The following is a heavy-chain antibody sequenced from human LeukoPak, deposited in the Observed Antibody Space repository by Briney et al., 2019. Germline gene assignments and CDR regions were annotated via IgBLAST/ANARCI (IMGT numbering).Heavy chain of an antibody. CDR1: GYTFTSYG. CDR2: ISAHNGNT. J-gene: IGHJ4*02. CDR3: ARAVLRYFDWLLGGFDY. Sequence: ASVKVSCKASGYTFTSYGISWVRQAPGQGLEWMGWISAHNGNTNYAQKLQGRVTMTTDTSTSTAYMELRSLRSDDTAVYYCARAVLRYFDWLLGGFDYWGQGTLVTVSS. D-gene: IGHD3-9*01. V-gene: IGHV1-18*01.